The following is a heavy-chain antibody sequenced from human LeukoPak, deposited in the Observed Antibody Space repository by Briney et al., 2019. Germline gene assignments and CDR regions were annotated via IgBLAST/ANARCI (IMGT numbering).Heavy chain of an antibody. CDR1: GFTFSSYA. V-gene: IGHV3-30-3*02. Sequence: GGSLRPSCAASGFTFSSYAMRWVRQAPGKGLEWVAVISYDGSNKYYADSVKGRFTISRDNSKNTLYLQMNSLRAEDMAVYFCAKLDYYDTHWGQGTLVTVSS. CDR3: AKLDYYDTH. J-gene: IGHJ4*02. D-gene: IGHD3-22*01. CDR2: ISYDGSNK.